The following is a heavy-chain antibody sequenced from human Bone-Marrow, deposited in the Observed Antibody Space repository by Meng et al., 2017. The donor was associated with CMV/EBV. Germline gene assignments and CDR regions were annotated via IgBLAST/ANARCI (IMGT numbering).Heavy chain of an antibody. CDR3: TRGVGSYYFDN. V-gene: IGHV3-49*04. CDR1: GFNFGDYA. J-gene: IGHJ4*02. CDR2: IRNTAFRGTK. Sequence: GGSLRLSCTASGFNFGDYAINWVRQAPGKGLEWLGFIRNTAFRGTKEYAPSVRGRFTFSRDDSKSIAFLQMNSLKTEDTAVYYCTRGVGSYYFDNWGQGTRVTVYS. D-gene: IGHD3-10*01.